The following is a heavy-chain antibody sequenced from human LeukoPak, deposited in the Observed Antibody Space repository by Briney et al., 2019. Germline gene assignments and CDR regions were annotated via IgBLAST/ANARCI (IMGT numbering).Heavy chain of an antibody. CDR3: ARVGYDSSGYYASRGDY. Sequence: ASVKVSCKAPGYTFTGYYMHWVRQAPGQGLEWMGWISAYNGNTNYAQKLQGRVTMTTDTSTSTAYMELRSLRSDDTAVYYCARVGYDSSGYYASRGDYWGQGTLVTVSS. J-gene: IGHJ4*02. CDR1: GYTFTGYY. D-gene: IGHD3-22*01. V-gene: IGHV1-18*04. CDR2: ISAYNGNT.